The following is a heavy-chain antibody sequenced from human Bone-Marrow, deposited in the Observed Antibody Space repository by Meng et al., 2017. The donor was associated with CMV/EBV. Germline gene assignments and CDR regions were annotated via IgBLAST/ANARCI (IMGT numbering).Heavy chain of an antibody. Sequence: SVKVSCKASGYTFTSYGISWVRQAPGQGLEWMGGIIPIFGTANYAQKFQGRVTITTDESTSTAYMELSNLRSEDTAVYYCARTFYVGGGAFDIWGQGTMVTVSS. V-gene: IGHV1-69*05. CDR2: IIPIFGTA. CDR3: ARTFYVGGGAFDI. J-gene: IGHJ3*02. CDR1: GYTFTSYG. D-gene: IGHD1-26*01.